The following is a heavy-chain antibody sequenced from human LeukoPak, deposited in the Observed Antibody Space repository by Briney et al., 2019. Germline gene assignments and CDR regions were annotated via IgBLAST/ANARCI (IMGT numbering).Heavy chain of an antibody. J-gene: IGHJ5*02. CDR1: GGSLSGYY. CDR3: ARPRFTSDLHPLGFDP. CDR2: ILHSGST. Sequence: SETLSLTCAVYGGSLSGYYWSWIRQSPGKGLEWVGEILHSGSTNYNPSLKSRVTISVDTSKNQFSLKLSSLTAADTAVYYCARPRFTSDLHPLGFDPWGQGTLVTVSS. V-gene: IGHV4-34*12. D-gene: IGHD2-21*02.